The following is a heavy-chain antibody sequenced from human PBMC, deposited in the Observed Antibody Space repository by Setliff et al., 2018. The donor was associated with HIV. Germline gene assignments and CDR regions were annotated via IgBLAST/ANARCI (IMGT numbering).Heavy chain of an antibody. J-gene: IGHJ4*02. D-gene: IGHD6-13*01. Sequence: GGSLRLSCAASGFTFSSYSMNWVRQAPGKGLEWVSYISSSSSTIYYADSVKGRFTISRDNAKNSLYLQKNSLRAEDTAVYYCARSRAAGFDYWGQGTLVTVSS. CDR2: ISSSSSTI. V-gene: IGHV3-48*01. CDR3: ARSRAAGFDY. CDR1: GFTFSSYS.